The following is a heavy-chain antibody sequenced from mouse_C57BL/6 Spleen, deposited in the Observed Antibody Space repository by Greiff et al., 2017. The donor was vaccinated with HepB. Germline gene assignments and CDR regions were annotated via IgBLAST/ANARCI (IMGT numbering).Heavy chain of an antibody. CDR3: TRQDYDYDEGNYAMDY. J-gene: IGHJ4*01. CDR2: ISSGGDYI. V-gene: IGHV5-9-1*02. CDR1: GFTFSSYA. Sequence: EVKLMESGEGLVKPGGSLKLSCAASGFTFSSYAMSWVRQTPEKRLEWVAYISSGGDYIYYADTVKGRFTISRDNARNTLYLQMSSLKSEDTAMYYCTRQDYDYDEGNYAMDYWGQGTSVTVSS. D-gene: IGHD2-4*01.